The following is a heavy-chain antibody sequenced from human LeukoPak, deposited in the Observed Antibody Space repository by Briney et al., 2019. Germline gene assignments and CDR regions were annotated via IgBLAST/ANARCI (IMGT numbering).Heavy chain of an antibody. V-gene: IGHV4-39*01. CDR2: VYYSGTT. D-gene: IGHD3-10*01. J-gene: IGHJ6*03. CDR1: GGSISSSNYY. CDR3: ARQISDYYYYYMDV. Sequence: SETLSLTCTVSGGSISSSNYYWGWIRQPPGKGLEWIGTVYYSGTTYYNPSLESRVTISEDTSKNQFSLTLRSVTAADTAVYYCARQISDYYYYYMDVWGKGTTVTVSS.